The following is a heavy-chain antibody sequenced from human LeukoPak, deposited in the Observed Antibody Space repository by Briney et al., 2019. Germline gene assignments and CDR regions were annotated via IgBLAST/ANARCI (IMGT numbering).Heavy chain of an antibody. CDR2: IYYSGYT. V-gene: IGHV4-59*01. D-gene: IGHD3-22*01. Sequence: SETLSLTCTVSGGSISSYYWSWIRQPPGKGLEWIGCIYYSGYTNYKSSLKSRVTISVDTSKNQFSLKLSSVTAADTAVYHCARGLGYYDSSVGYWGQGTLVTVSS. CDR1: GGSISSYY. J-gene: IGHJ4*02. CDR3: ARGLGYYDSSVGY.